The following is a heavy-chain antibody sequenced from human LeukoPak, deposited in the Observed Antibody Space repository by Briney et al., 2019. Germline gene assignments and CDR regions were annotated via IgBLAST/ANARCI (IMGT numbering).Heavy chain of an antibody. V-gene: IGHV3-7*01. CDR2: IEQDGSEK. CDR3: AREFCSGANCYPMGAFDM. Sequence: GGSLRLSCAASGFTFSRYWMSWVRQAPGKGLEWVANIEQDGSEKYYVDSVKGRFTISRDNVKNSLYLQMNSLRAEDTAVHYCAREFCSGANCYPMGAFDMWGQGTMVTVSS. D-gene: IGHD2-15*01. J-gene: IGHJ3*02. CDR1: GFTFSRYW.